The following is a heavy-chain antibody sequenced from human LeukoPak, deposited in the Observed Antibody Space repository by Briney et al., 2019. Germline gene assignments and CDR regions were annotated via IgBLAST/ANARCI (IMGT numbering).Heavy chain of an antibody. J-gene: IGHJ4*02. CDR2: IYYSGST. V-gene: IGHV4-61*01. CDR1: GGSVSSGSYY. Sequence: ASETLSLTCTVSGGSVSSGSYYWSWIRQPPRKGLEWIGYIYYSGSTNYNPSLKSRVTISVDTSKNQFSLKLSSVTAADTAVYYCAKSSYYDSSGYYREYYFDYWGQGTLVTVSS. D-gene: IGHD3-22*01. CDR3: AKSSYYDSSGYYREYYFDY.